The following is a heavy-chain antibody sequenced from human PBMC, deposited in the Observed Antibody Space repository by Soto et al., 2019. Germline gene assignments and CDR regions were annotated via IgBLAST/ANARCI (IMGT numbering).Heavy chain of an antibody. CDR1: GFTFSSYG. CDR3: ARELDYGDGHAFDI. D-gene: IGHD4-17*01. CDR2: IWYDGSNK. Sequence: PGGSLRLSCAASGFTFSSYGMHWVRQAPGKGLEWVAVIWYDGSNKYYADSVKGRFTISRDNSKNTLYLQMNSLRAEDTAVYYCARELDYGDGHAFDIWGQGTMVT. J-gene: IGHJ3*02. V-gene: IGHV3-33*01.